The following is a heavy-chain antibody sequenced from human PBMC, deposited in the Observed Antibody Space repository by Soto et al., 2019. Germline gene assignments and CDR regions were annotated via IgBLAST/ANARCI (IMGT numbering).Heavy chain of an antibody. D-gene: IGHD6-13*01. V-gene: IGHV3-49*04. CDR1: GFTFGDYA. CDR3: TRDSSSWYLDAFDI. Sequence: GVLRLSCTASGFTFGDYAMSWVRQAPGKGLEWVGFIRSKAYGGTTEYAASVKGRFTISRDDSKSIAYLQMNSLKTEDTAVYYCTRDSSSWYLDAFDIWGQGTMVTVSS. J-gene: IGHJ3*02. CDR2: IRSKAYGGTT.